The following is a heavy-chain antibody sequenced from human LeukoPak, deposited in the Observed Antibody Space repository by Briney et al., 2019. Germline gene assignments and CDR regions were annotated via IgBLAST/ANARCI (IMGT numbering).Heavy chain of an antibody. D-gene: IGHD1-1*01. Sequence: SQTLSLTCVISGDSVSSNSAAWHWIRQSPSRGLECLGRTYYSSNRYNDYAVSVKSRITINPDTSKKQFSLQLNSVSPDGTAVYYCARTRHNIHNGWAWYFDLWGRGTLVTVSS. CDR2: TYYSSNRYN. J-gene: IGHJ2*01. CDR1: GDSVSSNSAA. V-gene: IGHV6-1*01. CDR3: ARTRHNIHNGWAWYFDL.